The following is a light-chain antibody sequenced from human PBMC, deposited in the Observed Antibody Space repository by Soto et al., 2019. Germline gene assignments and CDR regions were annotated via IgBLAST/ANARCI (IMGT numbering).Light chain of an antibody. V-gene: IGKV1-39*01. CDR3: QKYDSAPWA. CDR1: RSISSY. Sequence: DIQMTQSPSPLSASVGDRVTITCRASRSISSYLNWYQQKPGKAPKLLIYAASSLQSGVPSRFSGSGSGTDFTLTISSLQPEDVATYYCQKYDSAPWAFGQGTKVDIK. J-gene: IGKJ1*01. CDR2: AAS.